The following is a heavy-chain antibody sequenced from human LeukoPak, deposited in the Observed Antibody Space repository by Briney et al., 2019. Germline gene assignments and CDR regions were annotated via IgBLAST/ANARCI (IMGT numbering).Heavy chain of an antibody. V-gene: IGHV3-30*02. Sequence: GGSLRLSCAASGFTFSSYGMHWVRQAPGKGLEGVAFIRYDGSNKYYADSVKGRFTISRDNAENSLYLQMNSLRVEDTAVYYCARAPTVLVGYCSSSSCQADYWGQGTLVTVSS. CDR3: ARAPTVLVGYCSSSSCQADY. CDR2: IRYDGSNK. CDR1: GFTFSSYG. J-gene: IGHJ4*02. D-gene: IGHD2-2*01.